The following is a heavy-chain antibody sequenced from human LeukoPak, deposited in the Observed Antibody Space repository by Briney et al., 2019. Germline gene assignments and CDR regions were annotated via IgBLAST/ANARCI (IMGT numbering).Heavy chain of an antibody. V-gene: IGHV3-53*01. CDR2: IYSGGST. D-gene: IGHD3-16*02. J-gene: IGHJ4*02. Sequence: PGGSLRLSCAASGFTVSSNYMSWVRQAPGKGLEWVSVIYSGGSTYYADSVKGRFTISRDNSKNTLYLQMNSLRAEDTAVYYCAREVITFGGVIIRDYWGQGTLVTVSS. CDR1: GFTVSSNY. CDR3: AREVITFGGVIIRDY.